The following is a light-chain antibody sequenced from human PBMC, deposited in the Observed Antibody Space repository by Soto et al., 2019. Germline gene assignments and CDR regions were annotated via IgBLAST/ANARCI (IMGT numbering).Light chain of an antibody. CDR1: QSVSDF. V-gene: IGKV3-11*01. Sequence: EIVLTQSPGTLSLFPGERATLSCRASQSVSDFLAWYKQKPGQAPRLLIYDAAKRAPGIPARFSRSGSGTDFTLTISSLEHEDSAGYYCQPRSNWPIFTFGPGTKV. J-gene: IGKJ3*01. CDR3: QPRSNWPIFT. CDR2: DAA.